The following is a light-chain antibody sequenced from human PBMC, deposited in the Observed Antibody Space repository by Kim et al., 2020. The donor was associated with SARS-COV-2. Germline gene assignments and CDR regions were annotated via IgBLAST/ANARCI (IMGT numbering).Light chain of an antibody. CDR3: QQYGK. V-gene: IGKV1-5*03. J-gene: IGKJ1*01. Sequence: STLSASVGDRVTITCRASESINTWLAWYQQKPGKAPKLLIYKASSLESGVPSRFSGSGSGTEFTLTISRLQPDDFATYYCQQYGKFGQGTKVDIK. CDR1: ESINTW. CDR2: KAS.